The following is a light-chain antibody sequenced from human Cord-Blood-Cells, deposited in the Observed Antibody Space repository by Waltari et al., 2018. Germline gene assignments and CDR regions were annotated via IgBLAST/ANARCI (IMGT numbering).Light chain of an antibody. CDR1: QSVSSN. V-gene: IGKV3-15*01. J-gene: IGKJ2*01. CDR2: GAS. Sequence: EIVMTQSPATLSVSPGERATLPCRSSQSVSSNLAWYQQKPGQAPRLLIYGASTRATGIPARFSGSSSGTEFALTISSLQSEDFAVYYCQQYNNWPYTFGQGTKLEIK. CDR3: QQYNNWPYT.